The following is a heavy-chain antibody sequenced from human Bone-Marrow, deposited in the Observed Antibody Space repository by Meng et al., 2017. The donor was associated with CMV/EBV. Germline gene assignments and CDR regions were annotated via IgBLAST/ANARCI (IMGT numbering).Heavy chain of an antibody. D-gene: IGHD3-22*01. Sequence: GESLKISCAASGFTFSSYGMHWVRQAPGKGLEWVAVIWYDGSNKYYADSVKGRFTISRDNSKNTLYPQMNSLRAEDTAVYYCAKEKRPYYDSSGVALSHWGQGTLVTVSS. V-gene: IGHV3-30*02. CDR1: GFTFSSYG. CDR2: IWYDGSNK. CDR3: AKEKRPYYDSSGVALSH. J-gene: IGHJ4*02.